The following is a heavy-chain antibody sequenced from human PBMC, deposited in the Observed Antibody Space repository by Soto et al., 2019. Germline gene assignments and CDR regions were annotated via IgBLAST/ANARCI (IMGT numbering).Heavy chain of an antibody. CDR2: VNPSGST. D-gene: IGHD3-9*01. CDR3: ARDDITGLFDS. CDR1: GGSFSGYY. J-gene: IGHJ4*02. V-gene: IGHV4-34*01. Sequence: QVQLQQWGAGLLKPSETLSLTCAVYGGSFSGYYWTWIRQPPGTGREWLGEVNPSGSTNYNPSLKRRVTITVDTSRSQFSLMLTSVTAADTAVYYCARDDITGLFDSWGKGTLFT.